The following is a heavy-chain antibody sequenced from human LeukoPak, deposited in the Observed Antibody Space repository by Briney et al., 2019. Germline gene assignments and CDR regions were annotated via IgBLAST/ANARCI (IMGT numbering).Heavy chain of an antibody. J-gene: IGHJ4*02. Sequence: GGSLRLSCAASGLTFSSSGMHWVRQAPGKGLEWVAFIRYDGSNKYYADSVKGRFTISRDNSKNTLYLQMNSLRAEDTAVYYCAKEQAGFFDYWGQGTLVTVSS. V-gene: IGHV3-30*02. CDR1: GLTFSSSG. D-gene: IGHD6-19*01. CDR2: IRYDGSNK. CDR3: AKEQAGFFDY.